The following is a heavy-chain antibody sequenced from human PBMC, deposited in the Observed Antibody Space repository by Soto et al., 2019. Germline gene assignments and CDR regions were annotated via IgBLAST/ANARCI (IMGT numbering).Heavy chain of an antibody. CDR3: AKDIIAAAGSGYFDY. J-gene: IGHJ4*02. D-gene: IGHD6-13*01. V-gene: IGHV3-30*18. CDR1: GFTFSSYG. CDR2: ISYDGSNK. Sequence: ESGGGVVQPGRSLRLSCAASGFTFSSYGMHWVRQAPGKGLEWVAVISYDGSNKYYADSVKGRFTISRDNSKNTLYLQMNSLRAEDTAVYYCAKDIIAAAGSGYFDYWGQGTLVTVSS.